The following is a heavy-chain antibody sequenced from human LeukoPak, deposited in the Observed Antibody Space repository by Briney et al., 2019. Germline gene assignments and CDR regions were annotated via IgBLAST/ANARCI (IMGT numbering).Heavy chain of an antibody. CDR2: IYYSGST. V-gene: IGHV4-59*08. J-gene: IGHJ4*02. CDR1: GGSISSYY. D-gene: IGHD3-16*01. CDR3: ARRRGYFDY. Sequence: SETLSLTCTVSGGSISSYYWSWIRQPPGKGLEWIGYIYYSGSTNYNPSLKSRVTISVDTSKNQFSLKLSSVTAADTAVYYCARRRGYFDYWGQGALVTVSS.